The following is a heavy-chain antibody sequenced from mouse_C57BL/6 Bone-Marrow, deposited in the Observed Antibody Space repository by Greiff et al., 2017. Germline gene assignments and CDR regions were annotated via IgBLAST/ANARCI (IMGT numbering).Heavy chain of an antibody. Sequence: EVQRVESGGGLVKPGGSLKLSCAASGFTFSSYAMSWVRQTPEKRLEWVATISDGGSYTYYPDNVKGRFTISRDNAKNNLYLQMSHLKSEDTAMCYCARDQNAMDYWGQGTSVTVSS. CDR3: ARDQNAMDY. V-gene: IGHV5-4*01. CDR2: ISDGGSYT. CDR1: GFTFSSYA. J-gene: IGHJ4*01.